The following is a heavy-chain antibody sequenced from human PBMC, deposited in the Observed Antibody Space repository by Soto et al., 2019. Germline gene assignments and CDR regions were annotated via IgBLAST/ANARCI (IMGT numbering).Heavy chain of an antibody. Sequence: QPGGSLRLSCAASGFTFSSYGMHWVRQAPGKGLEWVAVISYDGSNKYYADSVKGRFTISRDNSKNTLYLQMNSLRAEDTAVYYCAKVNCGGDCYSAYWGQGTLVNVS. J-gene: IGHJ4*02. D-gene: IGHD2-21*02. V-gene: IGHV3-30*18. CDR2: ISYDGSNK. CDR3: AKVNCGGDCYSAY. CDR1: GFTFSSYG.